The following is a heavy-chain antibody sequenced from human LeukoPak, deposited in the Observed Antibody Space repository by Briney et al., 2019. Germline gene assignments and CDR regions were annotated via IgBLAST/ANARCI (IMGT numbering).Heavy chain of an antibody. CDR3: AREWSY. D-gene: IGHD3-3*01. CDR2: IYYSGST. Sequence: SETLSLTCTVSGGSTSSYYWSWIRQPPGKGLEWIGYIYYSGSTNYNPSLKSRVTISVDTSKNQFSLKLSSVTAADTAVYYCAREWSYWGQGTLVTVSS. CDR1: GGSTSSYY. J-gene: IGHJ4*02. V-gene: IGHV4-59*01.